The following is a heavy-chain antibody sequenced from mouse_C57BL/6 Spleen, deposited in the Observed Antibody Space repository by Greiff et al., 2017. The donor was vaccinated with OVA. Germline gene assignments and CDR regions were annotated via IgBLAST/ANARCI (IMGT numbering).Heavy chain of an antibody. D-gene: IGHD1-1*01. CDR2: IYPGDGDT. V-gene: IGHV1-80*01. CDR1: GYAFSSYW. CDR3: ARGTIYDYGSSYGYCGV. J-gene: IGHJ1*03. Sequence: QVQLQQSGAELVKPGASVKISCKASGYAFSSYWMNWVKQRPGKGLEWIGQIYPGDGDTNYNGKFKGKATLTADKSSSTAYMQLSSLTSEDSAVYFCARGTIYDYGSSYGYCGVWGTGTTVTVSS.